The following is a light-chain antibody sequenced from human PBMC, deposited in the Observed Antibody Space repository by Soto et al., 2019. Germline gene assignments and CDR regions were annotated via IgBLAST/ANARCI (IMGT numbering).Light chain of an antibody. J-gene: IGLJ1*01. Sequence: QSALTQPASVSGSPGQSITISCTGTSSDVGSYNLVSWYQQHPGKAPKLMIYEGSKRPSGVSNRFSGSKSGNPASLTISGLQAEDEADYYCCSYAGSSTLYVFGTGTKLTVL. CDR3: CSYAGSSTLYV. V-gene: IGLV2-23*01. CDR1: SSDVGSYNL. CDR2: EGS.